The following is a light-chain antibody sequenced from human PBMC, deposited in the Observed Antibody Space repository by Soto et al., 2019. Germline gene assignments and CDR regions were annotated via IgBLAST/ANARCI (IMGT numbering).Light chain of an antibody. J-gene: IGKJ1*01. CDR2: DAS. CDR3: QQYNRYAVT. CDR1: QSAITF. Sequence: IQMTQSPSPLSASVGDRATITCRASQSAITFYIWYQQKQGQAPKLLIYDASTLQSGVPSRFSASGSGTEFALTISGLQPDDFAVYYCQQYNRYAVTFGQRTKVDI. V-gene: IGKV1-5*01.